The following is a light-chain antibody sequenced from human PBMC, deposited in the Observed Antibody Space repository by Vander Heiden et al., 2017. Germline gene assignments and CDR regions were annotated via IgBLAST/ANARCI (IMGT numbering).Light chain of an antibody. CDR3: AAWDTSINGPV. CDR1: SSNIGSST. J-gene: IGLJ3*02. V-gene: IGLV1-44*01. Sequence: QSVLTQPPSASGTPGQRVTISCSGSSSNIGSSTVNWYQHLPGTAPKVLIYSNNQRPAGVPDRFSGSKSGTSASLAISGLQSEDEADYYCAAWDTSINGPVFGGGTKLTVL. CDR2: SNN.